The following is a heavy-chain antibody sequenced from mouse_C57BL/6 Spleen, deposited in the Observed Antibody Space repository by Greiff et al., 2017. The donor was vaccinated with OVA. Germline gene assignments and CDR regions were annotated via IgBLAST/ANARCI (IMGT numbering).Heavy chain of an antibody. J-gene: IGHJ4*01. V-gene: IGHV3-6*01. CDR2: ISYDGSN. D-gene: IGHD2-2*01. CDR3: AREVYYGYDEGYAMDY. CDR1: GYSITSGYY. Sequence: EVKLQESGPGLVKPSQSLSLTCSVTGYSITSGYYWNWIRQFPGNKLEWMGYISYDGSNNYNPSLKNRISITRDTSKNQFFLKLTSVTTEDTATYYCAREVYYGYDEGYAMDYWGQGTSVTVSS.